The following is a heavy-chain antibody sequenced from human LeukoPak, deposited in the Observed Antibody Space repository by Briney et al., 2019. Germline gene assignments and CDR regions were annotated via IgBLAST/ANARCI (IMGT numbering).Heavy chain of an antibody. CDR1: GGTFSSYA. CDR2: IIPIFGTA. V-gene: IGHV1-69*06. J-gene: IGHJ6*03. D-gene: IGHD4-17*01. Sequence: SVKVSCKASGGTFSSYAISWVRQAPGQGLEWMGGIIPIFGTANYAQKFQGRVTITADKSTSTAYMGLSSLRSEDTAVYYCARHDYGENYYYMDVWGKGTTVTVSS. CDR3: ARHDYGENYYYMDV.